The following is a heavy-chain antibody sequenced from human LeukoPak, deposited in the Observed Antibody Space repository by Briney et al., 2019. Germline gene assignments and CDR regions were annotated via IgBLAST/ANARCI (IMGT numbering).Heavy chain of an antibody. J-gene: IGHJ5*02. CDR1: GGSFSGYY. Sequence: SETLSLTCAVYGGSFSGYYWSWIRQPPGKGLEWIGEINHSGSTNYNQSLKSRVTISVDTSKNQFSLKLSSVTAADTAVYFCAKAKDGLRYFDWLLGNWFDPWGQGTLVTVSS. CDR3: AKAKDGLRYFDWLLGNWFDP. V-gene: IGHV4-34*01. D-gene: IGHD3-9*01. CDR2: INHSGST.